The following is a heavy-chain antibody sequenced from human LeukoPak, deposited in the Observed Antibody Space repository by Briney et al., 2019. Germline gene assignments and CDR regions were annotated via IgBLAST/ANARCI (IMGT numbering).Heavy chain of an antibody. CDR2: IYHSGST. V-gene: IGHV4-38-2*02. CDR3: ARDGFGELFLTRPFDY. Sequence: SETLSLTCTVSGYSISSGYYWGWIRQPPGKGLEWIGSIYHSGSTYYNPSLKSRVTISVDTSKNQSSLKLSSVTAADTAVYYCARDGFGELFLTRPFDYWGQGTLVTVSS. CDR1: GYSISSGYY. J-gene: IGHJ4*02. D-gene: IGHD3-10*01.